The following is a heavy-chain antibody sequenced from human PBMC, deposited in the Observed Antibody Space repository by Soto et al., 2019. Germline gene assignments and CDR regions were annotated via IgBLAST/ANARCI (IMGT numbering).Heavy chain of an antibody. CDR1: GFTFKNFL. V-gene: IGHV3-23*01. CDR2: ISGSGRGT. J-gene: IGHJ4*02. CDR3: QTDKDEGGNYYFDY. Sequence: GGSLRLSCAASGFTFKNFLMSWVRQAPGMGLEWVSSISGSGRGTFYAGSVKGRFTISRDNSKNTLSLQMNSLRVEDTGVYFCQTDKDEGGNYYFDYWGQGTQVTVSS. D-gene: IGHD1-1*01.